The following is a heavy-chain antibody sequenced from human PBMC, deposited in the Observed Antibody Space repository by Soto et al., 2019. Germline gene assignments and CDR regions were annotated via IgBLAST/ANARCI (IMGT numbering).Heavy chain of an antibody. D-gene: IGHD3-16*01. CDR3: ARAYEGDYFDY. CDR2: KSYDGSNK. CDR1: GFTFSSYA. Sequence: QVQLVESGGGVVQPGRSLRLSCAASGFTFSSYAMHWVRQAPGKGLEWVAVKSYDGSNKYYADSVKGRSTISRDNSKNTLYLQMNSLRAEDTAVYYCARAYEGDYFDYWGQGTLVTVSS. V-gene: IGHV3-30-3*01. J-gene: IGHJ4*02.